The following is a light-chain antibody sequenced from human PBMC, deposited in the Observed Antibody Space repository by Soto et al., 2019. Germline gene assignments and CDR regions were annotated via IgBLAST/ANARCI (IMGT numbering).Light chain of an antibody. V-gene: IGKV3-20*01. CDR2: DAS. CDR3: QQYGISPRT. J-gene: IGKJ1*01. Sequence: EIVLTQSPGTLSLSPGERATLSCRASQRVSSSYLAWYQQKPGQAPRLLIYDASSRATGIPDRFSGSGSGTDFTLTISRLEPEDFAVYYCQQYGISPRTFGQGTKVEIK. CDR1: QRVSSSY.